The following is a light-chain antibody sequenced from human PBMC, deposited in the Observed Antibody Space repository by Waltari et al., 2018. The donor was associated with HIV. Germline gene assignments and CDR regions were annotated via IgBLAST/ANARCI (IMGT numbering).Light chain of an antibody. CDR3: QHAHGFPHT. CDR1: ESVGTS. J-gene: IGKJ2*01. CDR2: DAS. V-gene: IGKV1-12*01. Sequence: DIHMTQSPSSVSASVGDRVTITCRATESVGTSLAWYQQKPHRSPKLLMFDASRLQTGVPSRFSGSGSGTDFNLTISRLQLEDFATYFCQHAHGFPHTFGRGTRLQI.